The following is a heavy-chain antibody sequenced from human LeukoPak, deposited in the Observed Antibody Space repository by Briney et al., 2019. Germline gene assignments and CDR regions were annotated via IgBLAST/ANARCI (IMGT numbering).Heavy chain of an antibody. Sequence: ASVKVSCKASGYTFTSYGISWVRQALGQGLEWMGWISAYNGNTNYAQKLQGRVTMTTDTSTSTAYMELRSLRSDDTAVYYCARDYDILTGYPTPYNWFDPWGQGTLVTVSS. J-gene: IGHJ5*02. CDR1: GYTFTSYG. CDR3: ARDYDILTGYPTPYNWFDP. D-gene: IGHD3-9*01. CDR2: ISAYNGNT. V-gene: IGHV1-18*01.